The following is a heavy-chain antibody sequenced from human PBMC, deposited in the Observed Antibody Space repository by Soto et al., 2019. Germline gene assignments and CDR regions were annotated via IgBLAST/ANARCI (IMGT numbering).Heavy chain of an antibody. CDR2: IYSTGTT. J-gene: IGHJ2*01. CDR3: VRDRADFSSTYYHYFSV. Sequence: PSETLSLTCKVSGTSFRHFYWSWIRQSAGKGLEWIWRIYSTGTTNFNPSLKSRLTMSMDMSKNQVSLSLTFVTAADTAVYYCVRDRADFSSTYYHYFSVWGRGTLVTVSS. V-gene: IGHV4-4*07. CDR1: GTSFRHFY. D-gene: IGHD6-13*01.